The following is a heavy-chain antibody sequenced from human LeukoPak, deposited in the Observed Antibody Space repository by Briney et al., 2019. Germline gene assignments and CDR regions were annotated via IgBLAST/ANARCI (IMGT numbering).Heavy chain of an antibody. CDR1: GGSISSSSFY. Sequence: PSGTLSLTCTVSGGSISSSSFYWAWIRQPPGKGLEWIGTIFYSGSTYYNPSLKSRITISVDTSKNQFSLKLSPVTAADTAVYYCARHSRSGYSDYESAFDIWGQGTMVIVSS. V-gene: IGHV4-39*01. CDR3: ARHSRSGYSDYESAFDI. J-gene: IGHJ3*02. D-gene: IGHD5-12*01. CDR2: IFYSGST.